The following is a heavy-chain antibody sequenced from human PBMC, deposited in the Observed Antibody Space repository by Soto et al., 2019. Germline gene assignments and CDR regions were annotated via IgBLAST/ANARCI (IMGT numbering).Heavy chain of an antibody. Sequence: PGESLKISCNASGYIFTNYWIGWVRQMPGKGLEWMGIIYPGDSDIRYSPSFEGQVTISADKSITTAYLQWSSLKASDTAMYFWGRRARGNWALGYWGQGTQVTGSS. D-gene: IGHD3-10*01. V-gene: IGHV5-51*01. CDR2: IYPGDSDI. CDR1: GYIFTNYW. CDR3: GRRARGNWALGY. J-gene: IGHJ4*02.